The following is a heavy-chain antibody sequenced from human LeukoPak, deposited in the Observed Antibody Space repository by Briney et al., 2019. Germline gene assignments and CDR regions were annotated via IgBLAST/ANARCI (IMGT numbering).Heavy chain of an antibody. CDR1: GGTFSSYA. CDR3: ATDGEGYGDYAYY. Sequence: ASVKVSCKASGGTFSSYAISWVRQAPGKGLEWMGGFDPEDGETIYAQKFQGRVTMTEDTSTDTAYMELSSLRSEDTAVYYCATDGEGYGDYAYYWGQGTLVTVSS. J-gene: IGHJ4*02. CDR2: FDPEDGET. D-gene: IGHD4-17*01. V-gene: IGHV1-24*01.